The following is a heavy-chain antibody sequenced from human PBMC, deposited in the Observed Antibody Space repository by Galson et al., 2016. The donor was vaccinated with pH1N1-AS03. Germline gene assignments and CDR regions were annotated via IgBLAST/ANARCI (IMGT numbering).Heavy chain of an antibody. Sequence: ETLSLTCTVSGGSVNGYYWTWIRKPPGKGLEWIGQIFYIGDTLHTPSLRGRVTMSVVTSKNQLSLRLSSVTAADTAVYYCGRHLRSSYSMDVWGQGTTVTVSS. CDR2: IFYIGDT. CDR3: GRHLRSSYSMDV. D-gene: IGHD2-15*01. J-gene: IGHJ6*02. V-gene: IGHV4-59*08. CDR1: GGSVNGYY.